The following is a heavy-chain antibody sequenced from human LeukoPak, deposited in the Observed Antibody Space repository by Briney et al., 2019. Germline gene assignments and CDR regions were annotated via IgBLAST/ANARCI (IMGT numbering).Heavy chain of an antibody. V-gene: IGHV3-23*01. D-gene: IGHD4-17*01. Sequence: GGSLRLSCAASGFTFSSYVMSWVRQTPGKGLEWVSAISGSGGNTYYADSVKGRFTISRDNSKNTLHLQMNTLRVEDTAVYYCASLTTVTQGYFDSWGQGTLVTVSS. CDR1: GFTFSSYV. CDR2: ISGSGGNT. CDR3: ASLTTVTQGYFDS. J-gene: IGHJ4*02.